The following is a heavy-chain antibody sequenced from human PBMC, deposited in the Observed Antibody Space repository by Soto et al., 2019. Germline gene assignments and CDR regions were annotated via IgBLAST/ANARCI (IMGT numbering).Heavy chain of an antibody. Sequence: SETLSLTCTVSGGSISSVGYYWSWIRQHPGKGLEWIGYIYYSGSTYYNPSLKSRVTISVDTSKNQFSLKLSSVTAADTAVYYCARAPRGNYGYPSYFDYWGQGTLVTVSS. V-gene: IGHV4-31*03. CDR1: GGSISSVGYY. D-gene: IGHD3-10*01. CDR3: ARAPRGNYGYPSYFDY. CDR2: IYYSGST. J-gene: IGHJ4*02.